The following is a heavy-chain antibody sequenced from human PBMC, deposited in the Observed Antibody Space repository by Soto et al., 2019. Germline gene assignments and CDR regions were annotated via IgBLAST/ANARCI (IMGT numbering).Heavy chain of an antibody. V-gene: IGHV5-51*01. Sequence: KISCKGSGYSFTSYWIGWVRQMPGKGLEWMGIIYPGDSDTRYSPSFQGQVTISADKSISTAYLQWSSLKASDTAMYYCASGYCSSTSCATLVDYWGQGTLVTVSS. CDR1: GYSFTSYW. CDR2: IYPGDSDT. J-gene: IGHJ4*02. CDR3: ASGYCSSTSCATLVDY. D-gene: IGHD2-2*03.